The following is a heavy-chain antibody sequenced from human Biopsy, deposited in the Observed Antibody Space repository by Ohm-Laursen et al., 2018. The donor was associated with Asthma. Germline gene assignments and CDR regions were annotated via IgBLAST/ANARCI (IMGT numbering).Heavy chain of an antibody. CDR1: GYNFISFA. D-gene: IGHD3-9*01. Sequence: ASVKVSCKVSGYNFISFAIHWVRQAPGQRLEWMGWVNTGNGDTKYSQKFQGRVTITRDASASTAYMELRSLRSEDTATYYCARTYYDFLTGQVKDVFGVWGQGTMVTVSS. CDR3: ARTYYDFLTGQVKDVFGV. V-gene: IGHV1-3*04. CDR2: VNTGNGDT. J-gene: IGHJ3*01.